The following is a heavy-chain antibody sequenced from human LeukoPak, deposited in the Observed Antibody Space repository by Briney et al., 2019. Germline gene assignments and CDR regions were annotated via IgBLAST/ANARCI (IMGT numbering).Heavy chain of an antibody. Sequence: ASVKVSCKASGGTFSSYAISWVRQAPGQGLEWMGGIIPIFGTANYVQKFQGRVTITADESTSTAYMELSSLRSEDTAVYYCARAGSSYCGGDRPRNWFDPWGQGTLVTVSS. D-gene: IGHD2-21*02. CDR2: IIPIFGTA. CDR3: ARAGSSYCGGDRPRNWFDP. J-gene: IGHJ5*02. CDR1: GGTFSSYA. V-gene: IGHV1-69*13.